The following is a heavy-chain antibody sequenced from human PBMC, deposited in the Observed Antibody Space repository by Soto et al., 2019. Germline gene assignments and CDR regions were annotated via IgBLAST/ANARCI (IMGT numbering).Heavy chain of an antibody. D-gene: IGHD4-17*01. J-gene: IGHJ6*02. Sequence: ASETPSLRRTVSGGFISRDYYHLTWVPQFPGKGLDWIGYIHHSGIILYNPSLKSRVTISVDTSKNQFSLHLTSVTAADTAVYFCAREDDGGDRLDVWGQGTTVTVSS. V-gene: IGHV4-30-4*08. CDR3: AREDDGGDRLDV. CDR1: GGFISRDYYH. CDR2: IHHSGII.